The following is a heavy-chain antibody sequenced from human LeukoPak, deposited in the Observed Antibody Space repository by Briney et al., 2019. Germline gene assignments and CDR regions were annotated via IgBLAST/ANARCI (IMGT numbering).Heavy chain of an antibody. V-gene: IGHV3-11*05. Sequence: GGSLRLSCAASGFAFSDYYMTWIRQAPGKGLEWISYISSNTRYTKYADSVKGRFTISRDNARNSLYLQVNSLRAEDTAVYHCATVKGGQKVPDAVDIWGQGTLVTVS. D-gene: IGHD1-1*01. CDR1: GFAFSDYY. J-gene: IGHJ3*02. CDR3: ATVKGGQKVPDAVDI. CDR2: ISSNTRYT.